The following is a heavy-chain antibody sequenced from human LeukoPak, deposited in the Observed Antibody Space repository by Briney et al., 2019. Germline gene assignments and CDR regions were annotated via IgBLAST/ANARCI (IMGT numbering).Heavy chain of an antibody. Sequence: SETLSLTCTVSGGSISSYYWSWIRQPPGKGLEWIAYISDIGSINYNPSLKSRVTISVDTSKNQFSLKLSSVTAADTAVYYCARPPHGDYSSIRAYPLDVWGQGTTVTVSS. J-gene: IGHJ6*02. CDR3: ARPPHGDYSSIRAYPLDV. CDR2: ISDIGSI. CDR1: GGSISSYY. D-gene: IGHD6-13*01. V-gene: IGHV4-59*12.